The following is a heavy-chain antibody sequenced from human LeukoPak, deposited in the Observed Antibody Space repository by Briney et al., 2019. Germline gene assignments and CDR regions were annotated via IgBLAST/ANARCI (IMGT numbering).Heavy chain of an antibody. CDR3: ARDVWVRGVIISDY. J-gene: IGHJ4*02. V-gene: IGHV4-4*02. D-gene: IGHD3-10*01. CDR2: VDHSGYT. CDR1: GVSISSTNW. Sequence: SETLSLTCAVSGVSISSTNWWTWVRQPPGKGLEWIGEVDHSGYTNYNPSLKSRVTISVVKSKNHFSLKLSSVTAADTAIHYCARDVWVRGVIISDYWGQGTLVTVSS.